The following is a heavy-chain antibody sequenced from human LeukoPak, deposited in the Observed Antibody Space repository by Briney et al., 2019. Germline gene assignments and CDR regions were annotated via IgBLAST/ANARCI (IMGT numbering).Heavy chain of an antibody. CDR2: ISGGGATS. Sequence: GGSLRLSCAASGFTFNTYAMSWVRQAPGKGLEWVSAISGGGATSYYADSVEGRLTISRDNSKNTLYLQMNSPRAEETAIYYCAKDGSSGIAATADAFDIWGQGTMVTVSS. D-gene: IGHD6-13*01. J-gene: IGHJ3*02. CDR3: AKDGSSGIAATADAFDI. CDR1: GFTFNTYA. V-gene: IGHV3-23*01.